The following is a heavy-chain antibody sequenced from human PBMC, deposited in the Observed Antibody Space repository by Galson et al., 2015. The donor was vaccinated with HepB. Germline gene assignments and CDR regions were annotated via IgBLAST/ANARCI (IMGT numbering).Heavy chain of an antibody. CDR3: AREYYYDSSGYKQGIFDY. CDR2: IIPIFGTA. Sequence: SVKVSCKASGGTFSSCAISWVRQAPGQGLEWMGGIIPIFGTANYAQKFQGRVTITADESTSTAYMELSSLRSEDTAVYYCAREYYYDSSGYKQGIFDYWGQGTLVTVSS. J-gene: IGHJ4*02. CDR1: GGTFSSCA. V-gene: IGHV1-69*13. D-gene: IGHD3-22*01.